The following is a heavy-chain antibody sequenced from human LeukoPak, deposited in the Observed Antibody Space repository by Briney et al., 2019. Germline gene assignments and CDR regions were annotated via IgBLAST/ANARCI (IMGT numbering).Heavy chain of an antibody. CDR2: ISSGSTLT. Sequence: PGGSLRLSCAASGFNFSPYSMNWVRQAPEEGLEWVSYISSGSTLTHYADSVRGRFTISRDDAENSLYLNMNSLTAEDTAVYYCTRDADGNFDYWGQGTLVTVSS. V-gene: IGHV3-21*05. J-gene: IGHJ4*02. D-gene: IGHD4-17*01. CDR1: GFNFSPYS. CDR3: TRDADGNFDY.